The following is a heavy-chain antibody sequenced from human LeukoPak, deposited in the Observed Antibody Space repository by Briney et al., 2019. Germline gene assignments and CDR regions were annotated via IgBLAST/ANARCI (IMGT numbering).Heavy chain of an antibody. Sequence: GGSLRLSCAASGFTVNTYYMTWVRQAPGKGLKWVSVIYSGGSTYYADSVKGRFTISRDNSKNALYLQMNSLRAEDTALYYCARGVHTGYDFVYWGQGTLVTVSS. J-gene: IGHJ4*02. CDR1: GFTVNTYY. D-gene: IGHD5-12*01. CDR3: ARGVHTGYDFVY. V-gene: IGHV3-53*01. CDR2: IYSGGST.